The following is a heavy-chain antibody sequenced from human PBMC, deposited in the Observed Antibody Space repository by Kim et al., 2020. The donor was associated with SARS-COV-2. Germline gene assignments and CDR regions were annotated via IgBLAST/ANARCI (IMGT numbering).Heavy chain of an antibody. J-gene: IGHJ4*01. D-gene: IGHD3-10*01. CDR2: FSYSGTT. Sequence: SETLSLTCTVSGASIDSSDSYWGWIRQPPGKGLEWIGSFSYSGTTYYNPSLKSRVTISADTARNQFSLKMTSATAAETALYYCARQTIRSLWFGALGDF. CDR1: GASIDSSDSY. CDR3: ARQTIRSLWFGALGDF. V-gene: IGHV4-39*01.